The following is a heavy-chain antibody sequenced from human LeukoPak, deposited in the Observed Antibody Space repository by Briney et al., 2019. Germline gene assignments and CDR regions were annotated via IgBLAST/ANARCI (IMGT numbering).Heavy chain of an antibody. J-gene: IGHJ4*02. CDR2: ISDSGST. V-gene: IGHV4-39*07. CDR1: GGSIRKSSHY. CDR3: ARDFDPSMVRGVQGTAFDY. Sequence: SETLSLTCTVSGGSIRKSSHYWGWIRQPPGKGLEWIGSISDSGSTYYNPSLKSRVTISVDTAKNQFSLRLGSVTAADTAVYYCARDFDPSMVRGVQGTAFDYWGQGTLVTVSS. D-gene: IGHD3-10*01.